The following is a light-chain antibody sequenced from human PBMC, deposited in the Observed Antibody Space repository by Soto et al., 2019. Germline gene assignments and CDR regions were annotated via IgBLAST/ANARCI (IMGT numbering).Light chain of an antibody. V-gene: IGKV1D-16*01. Sequence: DVQMTQSPSSLSASVGDRVTITCRASQDINSYLAWYQQKPGNAPKSLIYAASSLQTGVPSRFCGSESWTDFTLTISNLQPEASATYYCEHYYSYPLTFGGGTKVVIK. CDR3: EHYYSYPLT. J-gene: IGKJ4*01. CDR1: QDINSY. CDR2: AAS.